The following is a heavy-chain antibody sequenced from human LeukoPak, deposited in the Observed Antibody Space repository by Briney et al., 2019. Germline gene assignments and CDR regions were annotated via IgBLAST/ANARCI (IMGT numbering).Heavy chain of an antibody. CDR2: IYYSGST. V-gene: IGHV4-59*01. D-gene: IGHD3-10*01. CDR1: GGSISSYY. Sequence: PSETLSLTCTVSGGSISSYYWSWIRQPPGKGLEWIGYIYYSGSTNYNPSLKSRVTISADTSKNQSSLKLSSVTAADTAVYYCARDPGGWYFDLWGRGTLVTVSS. J-gene: IGHJ2*01. CDR3: ARDPGGWYFDL.